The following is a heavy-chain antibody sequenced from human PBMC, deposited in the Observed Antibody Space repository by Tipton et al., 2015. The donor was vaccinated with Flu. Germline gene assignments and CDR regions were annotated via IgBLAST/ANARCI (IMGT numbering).Heavy chain of an antibody. CDR1: GFTFSSYS. D-gene: IGHD3-22*01. V-gene: IGHV3-48*02. CDR2: ISSSSATI. Sequence: GSLRLSCAASGFTFSSYSINWVRQAPGRGLEWVSYISSSSATIYYADSVKGRFTISRDNARNSLYLQMNSLRDEDTAVYYCARPRLNDYYDSSAYIDCFDSWGQGTLVTVSS. CDR3: ARPRLNDYYDSSAYIDCFDS. J-gene: IGHJ4*02.